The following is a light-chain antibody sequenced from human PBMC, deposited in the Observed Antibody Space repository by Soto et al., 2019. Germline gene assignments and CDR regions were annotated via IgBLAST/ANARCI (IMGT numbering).Light chain of an antibody. CDR1: QTISSW. J-gene: IGKJ5*01. CDR2: KAS. Sequence: DIQMTQSPSTLSGSVGGRVTITCRASQTISSWLAWYQQKPGKAPKLLIYKASTLKSGVPSRFSGSGSGTEFTLTISSLQPDDFATYFCQQLNSYPFTFGQGTRLEIK. V-gene: IGKV1-5*03. CDR3: QQLNSYPFT.